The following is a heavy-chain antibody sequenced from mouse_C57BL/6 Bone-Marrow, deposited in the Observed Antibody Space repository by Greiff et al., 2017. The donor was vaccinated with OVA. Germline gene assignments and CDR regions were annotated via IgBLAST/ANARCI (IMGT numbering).Heavy chain of an antibody. J-gene: IGHJ4*01. CDR3: ARSGYDYDGYAMDY. CDR2: IDPNSGGT. D-gene: IGHD2-4*01. CDR1: GYTFTSYW. V-gene: IGHV1-72*01. Sequence: QVHVKQSGAELVKPGASVKLSCKASGYTFTSYWMHWVKQRPGRGLEWIGRIDPNSGGTKYNEKFKSKATLTVDKPSSTAYMQLSSLTSEDSAVYYCARSGYDYDGYAMDYWGQGTSVTVSS.